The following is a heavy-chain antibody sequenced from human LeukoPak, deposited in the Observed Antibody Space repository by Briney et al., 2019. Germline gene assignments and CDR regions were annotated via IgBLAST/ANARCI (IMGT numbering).Heavy chain of an antibody. J-gene: IGHJ4*02. V-gene: IGHV4-61*02. D-gene: IGHD2-21*02. CDR2: IYTSGST. Sequence: SETLSLTCTVSGGSISSGNYYWAWIRQPAGKALEWIGRIYTSGSTNYNPSFTSRVTISIDTSKNQASLKVSSVTAADTAIYYCARLVNKLLFDYWAREPWSPSPQ. CDR1: GGSISSGNYY. CDR3: ARLVNKLLFDY.